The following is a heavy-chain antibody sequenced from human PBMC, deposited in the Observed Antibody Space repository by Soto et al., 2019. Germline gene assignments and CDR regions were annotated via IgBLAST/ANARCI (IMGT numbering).Heavy chain of an antibody. V-gene: IGHV4-31*03. J-gene: IGHJ2*01. CDR1: GGSINSRDYF. D-gene: IGHD6-6*01. CDR2: IDYTGNT. Sequence: PSETLSLTCTVSGGSINSRDYFWNCIRQRPGKGLEWIGYIDYTGNTYYNPTLKSRISMSLDTSKTQFSLDLTSVTAADTALYYCARARGKSYTSSPNWYFDLWGRGALVTVSS. CDR3: ARARGKSYTSSPNWYFDL.